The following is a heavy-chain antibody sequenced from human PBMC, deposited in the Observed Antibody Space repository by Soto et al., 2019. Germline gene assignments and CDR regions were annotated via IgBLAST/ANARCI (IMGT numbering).Heavy chain of an antibody. CDR3: AMVRGVIVKFDP. V-gene: IGHV1-3*01. J-gene: IGHJ5*02. CDR2: INAGNGNT. CDR1: GYTFTSYA. D-gene: IGHD3-10*01. Sequence: QVQLVQSGAEVKKPGASVKVSCKASGYTFTSYAMHWVRQAPGQRLEWMGWINAGNGNTKYSQKFQGRVTITRDTSASTAYVDLSSLRSEDTAVYYCAMVRGVIVKFDPWGQGTLVTVSS.